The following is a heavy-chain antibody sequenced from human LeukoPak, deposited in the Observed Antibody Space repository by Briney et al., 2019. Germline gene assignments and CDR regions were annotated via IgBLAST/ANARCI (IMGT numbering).Heavy chain of an antibody. D-gene: IGHD6-6*01. Sequence: PGGSLRLSCAASGFTFSSYGMHWVRQAPGKGLEWVAVIWYDGSNKYYADSVKGRFTISRDNAKNSLYLQMNSLRAEDTAVYYCARQGDRMAGIAARRNDYWGQGTLVTVSS. CDR2: IWYDGSNK. CDR1: GFTFSSYG. CDR3: ARQGDRMAGIAARRNDY. J-gene: IGHJ4*02. V-gene: IGHV3-33*01.